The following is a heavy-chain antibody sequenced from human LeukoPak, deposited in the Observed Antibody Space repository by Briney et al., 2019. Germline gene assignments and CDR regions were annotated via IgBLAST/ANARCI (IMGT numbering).Heavy chain of an antibody. CDR1: GGSISSYY. V-gene: IGHV4-59*01. CDR2: IYYSGST. J-gene: IGHJ4*02. CDR3: ARVYCDSSGYYPTFDY. Sequence: SETLSLTCTVSGGSISSYYWSWIRQPPGKGLEWIGYIYYSGSTNYNPSLKSRVTISVDTSKNQFSLKLSSVTAADTAVYYCARVYCDSSGYYPTFDYWGQGTLVTVSS. D-gene: IGHD3-22*01.